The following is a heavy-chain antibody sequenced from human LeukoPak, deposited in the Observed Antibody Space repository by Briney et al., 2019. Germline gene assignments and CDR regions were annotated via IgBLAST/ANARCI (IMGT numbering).Heavy chain of an antibody. Sequence: SSQTLSLTCTVSGGSIRSGGYYWNWIRQPAGKGLEWIGRINPSGSTYYSPSLESRVTISVDTSKNLFSLKLSSLSAADTATYCVRLAALRGFYYYMDVWGKGTAVIVSS. CDR1: GGSIRSGGYY. V-gene: IGHV4-61*02. J-gene: IGHJ6*03. CDR2: INPSGST. D-gene: IGHD6-25*01. CDR3: RLAALRGFYYYMDV.